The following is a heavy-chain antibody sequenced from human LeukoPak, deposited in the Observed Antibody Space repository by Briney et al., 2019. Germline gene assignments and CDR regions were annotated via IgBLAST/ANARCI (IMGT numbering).Heavy chain of an antibody. CDR3: ATDPHYYGSSGPY. V-gene: IGHV3-48*04. CDR2: IIYSSSTI. J-gene: IGHJ4*02. CDR1: GFTFSSYA. Sequence: GGSLRLSCAASGFTFSSYAMSWVRQAPGKGLEWVSYIIYSSSTIYYADSVKGRFTISRDNAKNSLYLQMNSLRAEDTAVYYCATDPHYYGSSGPYWGQGTLVTVSS. D-gene: IGHD3-22*01.